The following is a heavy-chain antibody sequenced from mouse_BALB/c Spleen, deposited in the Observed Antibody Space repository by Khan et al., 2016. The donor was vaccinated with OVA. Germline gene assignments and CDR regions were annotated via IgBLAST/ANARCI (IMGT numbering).Heavy chain of an antibody. J-gene: IGHJ3*01. CDR3: ARGVFAY. CDR1: GYTFTNYG. CDR2: INTNTGEP. V-gene: IGHV9-3*02. Sequence: QIQLVQSGPELKKPGETVKISCKASGYTFTNYGMNWVKQAPGKGLKWMGWINTNTGEPTYDEEFKGRFAFSLETSASTAYLQINNLKNEDTATYFCARGVFAYWGQGTLVTVSA.